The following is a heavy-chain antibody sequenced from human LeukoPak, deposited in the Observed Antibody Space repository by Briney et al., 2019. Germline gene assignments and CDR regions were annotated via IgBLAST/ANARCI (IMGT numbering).Heavy chain of an antibody. Sequence: SVKVSCKASGGTFSSYTISWVRQAPGQGLEWMGRIIPILGIANYAQKFQGRVTITADKSTSTAYMELSSLRSEDTAVYYCARTGYCTNGVCYAHYYYYYMDVWGKGTTVTVSS. CDR2: IIPILGIA. D-gene: IGHD2-8*01. CDR3: ARTGYCTNGVCYAHYYYYYMDV. V-gene: IGHV1-69*02. J-gene: IGHJ6*03. CDR1: GGTFSSYT.